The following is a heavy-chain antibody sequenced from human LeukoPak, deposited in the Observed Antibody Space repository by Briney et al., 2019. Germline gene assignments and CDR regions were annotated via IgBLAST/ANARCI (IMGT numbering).Heavy chain of an antibody. Sequence: SETLSLTCTVSGYSISSGCYWGWIRQPPGKGLEWIGSIYHSGSTYYNPFLKSRVTISVDTSKNQFSLKLSSVTAADTAVYYCARAWSGYFPFDYWGQGTLVTVSS. J-gene: IGHJ4*02. V-gene: IGHV4-38-2*02. D-gene: IGHD3-3*01. CDR1: GYSISSGCY. CDR3: ARAWSGYFPFDY. CDR2: IYHSGST.